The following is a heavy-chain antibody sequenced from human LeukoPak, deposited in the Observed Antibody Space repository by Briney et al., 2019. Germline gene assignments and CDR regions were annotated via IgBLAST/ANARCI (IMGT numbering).Heavy chain of an antibody. CDR3: AKLDYGDYRPSYVDY. CDR1: GFTFGSYG. D-gene: IGHD4-17*01. V-gene: IGHV3-23*01. Sequence: GESLRLSFAASGFTFGSYGMSWVRQAPGKGLEWVSGISGSGGSTYYADSVKGRFTISRDNSKNTLFLQMNSLGAEDTAVYYCAKLDYGDYRPSYVDYWGQGTLVTVSS. CDR2: ISGSGGST. J-gene: IGHJ4*02.